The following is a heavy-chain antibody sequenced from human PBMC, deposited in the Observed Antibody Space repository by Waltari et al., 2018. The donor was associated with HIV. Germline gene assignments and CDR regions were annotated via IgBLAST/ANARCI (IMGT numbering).Heavy chain of an antibody. CDR2: IHHSGRT. V-gene: IGHV4-38-2*01. D-gene: IGHD3-22*01. Sequence: HVQLQASGPGLVKPSEPLSLTCVVSGSSISGAYSWGWIRQSPGKGLEWIGSIHHSGRTYHNPSLKSRVTISVDASKSQFSLKLTSATAADTAIYYCARVRITLIVAGPFDMWGQGTQVTVSS. CDR1: GSSISGAYS. J-gene: IGHJ3*02. CDR3: ARVRITLIVAGPFDM.